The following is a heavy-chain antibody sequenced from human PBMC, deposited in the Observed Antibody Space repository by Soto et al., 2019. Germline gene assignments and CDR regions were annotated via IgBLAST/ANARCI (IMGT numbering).Heavy chain of an antibody. Sequence: PSETLSLTCTVSGGSISSGDYSWSWIRQPPGKGLEWIGYIYYSGSTYYNPSLKSRVTISVDTSKNQFSLKLSSVTAADTAVYYCARDSSTSPNWFDPWGQGTLVTVSS. CDR3: ARDSSTSPNWFDP. J-gene: IGHJ5*02. CDR2: IYYSGST. V-gene: IGHV4-30-4*01. D-gene: IGHD2-2*01. CDR1: GGSISSGDYS.